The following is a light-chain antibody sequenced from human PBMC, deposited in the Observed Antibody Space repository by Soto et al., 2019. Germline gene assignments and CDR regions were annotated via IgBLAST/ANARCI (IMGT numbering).Light chain of an antibody. Sequence: QSALTQPASVSGSPGQSVAISCTGTSSDVGAYNFVSWYQQHADKAPNLVVFDVNNRPSGVSNRFSGSKSGNTASLTISGLQAEDEADYYCSSYTSGGNYVFGSGTKLTVL. CDR3: SSYTSGGNYV. J-gene: IGLJ1*01. CDR2: DVN. V-gene: IGLV2-14*03. CDR1: SSDVGAYNF.